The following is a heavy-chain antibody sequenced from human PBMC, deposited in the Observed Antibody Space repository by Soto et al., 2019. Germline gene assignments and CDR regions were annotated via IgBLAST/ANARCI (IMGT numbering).Heavy chain of an antibody. Sequence: KPSETLSLTCTVSGGSISSYYWSWIRQPPGKGLEWIGYIYYSGSTNYNPSLKSRVTISVDTSKNQFSLKLSSVTAADTAVYYCARGDSSSSGWFDPWGQGTLVTVSS. J-gene: IGHJ5*02. V-gene: IGHV4-59*01. CDR2: IYYSGST. CDR3: ARGDSSSSGWFDP. CDR1: GGSISSYY. D-gene: IGHD6-6*01.